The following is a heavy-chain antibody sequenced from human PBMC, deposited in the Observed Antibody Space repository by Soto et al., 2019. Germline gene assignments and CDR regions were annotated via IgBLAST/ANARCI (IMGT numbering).Heavy chain of an antibody. J-gene: IGHJ4*02. CDR2: IIPIFGTA. D-gene: IGHD1-26*01. V-gene: IGHV1-69*13. CDR3: AVKRQWELPLDY. CDR1: GGTFSSYA. Sequence: SVKVSCKASGGTFSSYAISWVRQAPGQGLEWMGGIIPIFGTANYAQKFQGRVTITADESTSTAYMELSSLRSEDTAVYYCAVKRQWELPLDYWGQGTLVTVSS.